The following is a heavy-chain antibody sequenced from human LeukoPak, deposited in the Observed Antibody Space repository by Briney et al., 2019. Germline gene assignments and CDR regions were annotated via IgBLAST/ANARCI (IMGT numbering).Heavy chain of an antibody. CDR3: AREGPYSDSSRSRFDY. Sequence: ASVKISCKASGYTFTNYYIHWVRQAPGQGLEWTGIINPSGGSTSYAQKFQGRVTMTRDTSTSTVYMELSSLRSEDTAVYYCAREGPYSDSSRSRFDYWGQGTLVTVSS. CDR2: INPSGGST. V-gene: IGHV1-46*01. D-gene: IGHD6-6*01. J-gene: IGHJ4*02. CDR1: GYTFTNYY.